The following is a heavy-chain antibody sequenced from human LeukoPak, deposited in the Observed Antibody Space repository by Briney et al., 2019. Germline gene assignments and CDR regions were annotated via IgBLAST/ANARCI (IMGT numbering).Heavy chain of an antibody. Sequence: GGSLRLSCAASGFTFNSYSMNWVRQAPGKGLEWVSSISSSSSYIYYADSVKGRFTISRDNAKNSLYLQMNSLRAEDTAVYYCAREIVDGLRFFDYCGQGTLVTVSS. D-gene: IGHD2-15*01. CDR2: ISSSSSYI. J-gene: IGHJ4*02. V-gene: IGHV3-21*01. CDR3: AREIVDGLRFFDY. CDR1: GFTFNSYS.